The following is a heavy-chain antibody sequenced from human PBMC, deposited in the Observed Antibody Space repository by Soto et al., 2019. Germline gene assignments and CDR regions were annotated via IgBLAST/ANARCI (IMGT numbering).Heavy chain of an antibody. D-gene: IGHD3-10*01. CDR1: GGSISSYY. V-gene: IGHV4-59*01. CDR2: IYYSGST. CDR3: ARESYYGSGSYQAFDY. J-gene: IGHJ4*02. Sequence: KTSETLSLTCTVSGGSISSYYWSWIRQPPGKGLEWIGYIYYSGSTNYNPSLKSRVTTSVDTSKNQFSLKLSSVTAADTAVYYCARESYYGSGSYQAFDYWGQGNLVTVSS.